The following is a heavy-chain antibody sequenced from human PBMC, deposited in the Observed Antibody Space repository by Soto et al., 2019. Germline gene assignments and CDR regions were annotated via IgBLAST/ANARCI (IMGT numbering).Heavy chain of an antibody. CDR3: TRGPRPISTGTGAY. CDR2: IKSDGSST. D-gene: IGHD3-10*01. V-gene: IGHV3-74*01. Sequence: GGSLRLSCAASGFTFTSYWMHWVRQAPGKGLVWVSGIKSDGSSTDYADSVRGRFTISRDNVNDTLYLQMNNLRAEDSGLYYCTRGPRPISTGTGAYWGQGTQVTVSS. J-gene: IGHJ4*02. CDR1: GFTFTSYW.